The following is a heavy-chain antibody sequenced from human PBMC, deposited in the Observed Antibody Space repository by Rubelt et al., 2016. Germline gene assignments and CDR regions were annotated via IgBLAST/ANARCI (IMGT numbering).Heavy chain of an antibody. CDR2: INYNGTA. CDR3: VKVPALDV. V-gene: IGHV4-31*03. J-gene: IGHJ6*02. CDR1: RGSIISDVDY. Sequence: QVQLRESGPGLVNPSQTLSLTCTVSRGSIISDVDYWGWIRQFPWKGLEWIAYINYNGTAYYSPSLKSRVSMSVDRLRNQFSLTLNSVTAAETAVYHCVKVPALDVWGPGTTVTVSS.